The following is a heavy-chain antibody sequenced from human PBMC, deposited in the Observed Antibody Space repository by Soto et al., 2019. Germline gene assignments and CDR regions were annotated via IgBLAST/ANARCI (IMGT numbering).Heavy chain of an antibody. CDR3: ARTGRQDIVVVVAATPPRSYYYGMDV. Sequence: EVQLVESGGGLVKPGGSLRLSCAASGFTFSSYSMNWVRQAPGKGLEWVSSISSSSSYIYYADSVKGRFTISRDNAKNSLYLQMNSLRAEDTAVYYCARTGRQDIVVVVAATPPRSYYYGMDVWGQGTTVTVSS. CDR2: ISSSSSYI. D-gene: IGHD2-15*01. J-gene: IGHJ6*02. V-gene: IGHV3-21*01. CDR1: GFTFSSYS.